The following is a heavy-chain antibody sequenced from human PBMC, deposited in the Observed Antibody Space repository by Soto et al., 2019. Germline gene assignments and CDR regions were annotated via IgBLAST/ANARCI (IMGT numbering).Heavy chain of an antibody. V-gene: IGHV1-18*01. Sequence: ASVKVSFKASGYTFTSYGISWVRQAPGQGLEWMGWISAYNGNTNYAQKLQGRVTMTTDTSTSTAYMELRSLRSDDTAVYYCARGWYRQGHYYGMDVWGQGTTVTVSS. CDR2: ISAYNGNT. D-gene: IGHD1-26*01. CDR1: GYTFTSYG. J-gene: IGHJ6*02. CDR3: ARGWYRQGHYYGMDV.